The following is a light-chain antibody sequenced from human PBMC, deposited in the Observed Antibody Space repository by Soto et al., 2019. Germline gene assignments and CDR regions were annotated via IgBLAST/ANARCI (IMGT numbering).Light chain of an antibody. CDR1: QSVSSN. J-gene: IGKJ4*01. CDR2: GAS. CDR3: QQYNKWPLT. Sequence: EVVMTQSPATVSVSPGERATLSCRASQSVSSNLAWYRQKPGQAPRLLMYGASTRATSISGRFSGSGSGTEFTLTISSLQSEDVAVYYCQQYNKWPLTFGGGTKVDIK. V-gene: IGKV3-15*01.